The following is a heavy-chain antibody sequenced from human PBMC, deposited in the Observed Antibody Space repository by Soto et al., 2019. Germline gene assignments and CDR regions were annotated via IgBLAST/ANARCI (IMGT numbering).Heavy chain of an antibody. CDR2: ISGSGGST. Sequence: EVQLLESGGGLVQPGGSLRLSCAASGFTFSSYAMSWVRQAPGKGLEWVSAISGSGGSTYYADSVKGRFTISRDNSKNTLYLQMNSLRAEDTAVYYCAKSNRFTMIVVVNRYGMDVWGQGTTVTVSS. D-gene: IGHD3-22*01. CDR1: GFTFSSYA. V-gene: IGHV3-23*01. CDR3: AKSNRFTMIVVVNRYGMDV. J-gene: IGHJ6*02.